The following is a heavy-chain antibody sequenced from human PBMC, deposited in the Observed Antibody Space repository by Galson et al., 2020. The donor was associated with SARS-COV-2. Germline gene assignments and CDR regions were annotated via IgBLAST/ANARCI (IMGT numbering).Heavy chain of an antibody. J-gene: IGHJ6*03. V-gene: IGHV3-21*01. CDR2: ITTSSTYI. CDR3: ARTGTPHYYYSYYMDV. Sequence: GGSLRLSCAASGFTFSSYTMNWVRQVPGKGLEWVSSITTSSTYINHADSVKGRFTISRDNAKNSLYLQMNSLRAGDTAVYFCARTGTPHYYYSYYMDVWGGGTAVTVSS. CDR1: GFTFSSYT. D-gene: IGHD6-13*01.